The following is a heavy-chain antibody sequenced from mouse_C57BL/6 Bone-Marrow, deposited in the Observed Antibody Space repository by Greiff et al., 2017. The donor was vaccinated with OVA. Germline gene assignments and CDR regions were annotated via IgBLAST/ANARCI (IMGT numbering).Heavy chain of an antibody. J-gene: IGHJ4*01. V-gene: IGHV1-55*01. CDR2: IYPGSGST. CDR1: GYTFTSYW. CDR3: ASPSRAMDY. Sequence: VKLKQPGAELVKPGASVKMSCKASGYTFTSYWITWVKQRPGQGLEWIGDIYPGSGSTNYNEKFKSKATLTVDTSSSTAYMQLSSLTSEDSAVYYCASPSRAMDYWGQGTSVTVSS.